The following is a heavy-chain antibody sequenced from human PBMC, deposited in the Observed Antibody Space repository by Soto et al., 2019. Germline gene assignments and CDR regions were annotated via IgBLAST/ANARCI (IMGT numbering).Heavy chain of an antibody. CDR3: ARDRDGYNPVDY. CDR1: GFIFSSYS. Sequence: EVQLVESGGGLVKPGGSLRLSCAASGFIFSSYSMNWVRQAPGKGLEWVSCISSSGSHAYYADSVKGRFTISRDNAMESLYLQMNSLRAEDTAVYYCARDRDGYNPVDYWGQGTLVTVSS. V-gene: IGHV3-21*01. J-gene: IGHJ4*02. CDR2: ISSSGSHA. D-gene: IGHD1-1*01.